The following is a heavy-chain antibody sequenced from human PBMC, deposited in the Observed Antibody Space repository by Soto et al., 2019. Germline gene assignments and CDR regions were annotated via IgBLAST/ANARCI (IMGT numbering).Heavy chain of an antibody. J-gene: IGHJ6*02. D-gene: IGHD2-2*01. CDR2: IFSGGST. CDR3: ARESVVVLPGAAGGMDV. Sequence: EVQLVESGGGLVQPGGFLRLSCAASGFTVSSNYMSWVRQAPGKGLERVSVIFSGGSTFYADSVKGRFTISRHNSKNTLYLQMNSLRAEDTAVYYCARESVVVLPGAAGGMDVWGQGTTVTVSS. CDR1: GFTVSSNY. V-gene: IGHV3-53*04.